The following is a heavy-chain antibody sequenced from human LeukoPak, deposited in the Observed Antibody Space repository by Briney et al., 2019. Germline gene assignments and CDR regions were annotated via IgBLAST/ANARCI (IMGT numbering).Heavy chain of an antibody. CDR1: GGSFSGYY. J-gene: IGHJ5*02. V-gene: IGHV4-34*01. CDR3: ARASRTYYYDRHWFDP. CDR2: IYHSGST. D-gene: IGHD3-22*01. Sequence: PSETLSLTCAVYGGSFSGYYWSWIRQPPGKGLEWIGSIYHSGSTYYNPSLKSRVTISVDTSKNQFSLKLSSVTAADTAVYYCARASRTYYYDRHWFDPWGQGTLVTVSS.